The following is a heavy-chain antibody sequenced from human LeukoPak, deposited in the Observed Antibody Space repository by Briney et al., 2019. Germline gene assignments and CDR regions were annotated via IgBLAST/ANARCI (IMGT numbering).Heavy chain of an antibody. CDR3: ARGSSAEYFQH. J-gene: IGHJ1*01. V-gene: IGHV1-69*06. CDR1: GGTFSSYA. CDR2: IIPIFGTA. Sequence: ASVKVSCKASGGTFSSYAISWVRQAPGQGLEWMGGIIPIFGTANYAQKFLGRVTITADKSTSTAYMELSSLRSEDTAVYYCARGSSAEYFQHWGQGTLVTVSS.